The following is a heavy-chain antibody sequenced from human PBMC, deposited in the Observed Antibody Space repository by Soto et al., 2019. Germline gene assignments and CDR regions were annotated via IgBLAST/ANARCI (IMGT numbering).Heavy chain of an antibody. CDR3: ARVPGYCSSTSCYAVDYYYYYMDV. D-gene: IGHD2-2*01. V-gene: IGHV4-31*03. CDR1: GGSISSGGYY. Sequence: PSETLSLTCTVSGGSISSGGYYWSWIRQHPGKGLEWIGYIYYSGSTYYNPSLKSRVTISVDTSKNQFSLKLSSVTAADTAVYYCARVPGYCSSTSCYAVDYYYYYMDVWGKGTTVTVSS. CDR2: IYYSGST. J-gene: IGHJ6*03.